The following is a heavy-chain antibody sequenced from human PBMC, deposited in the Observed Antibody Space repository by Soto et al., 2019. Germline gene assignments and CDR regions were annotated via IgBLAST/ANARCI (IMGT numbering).Heavy chain of an antibody. D-gene: IGHD6-19*01. V-gene: IGHV3-23*01. J-gene: IGHJ4*02. CDR1: GFTFSNYA. Sequence: GGSLRLSCAASGFTFSNYAMYWVRQAPGKGLEWVSALTASGGATYYADSVKGRFTISRDNSENTLSVEMNGLRAEDTAVYYCAKGPVAGTGNYFEYWGQGILVTVSS. CDR3: AKGPVAGTGNYFEY. CDR2: LTASGGAT.